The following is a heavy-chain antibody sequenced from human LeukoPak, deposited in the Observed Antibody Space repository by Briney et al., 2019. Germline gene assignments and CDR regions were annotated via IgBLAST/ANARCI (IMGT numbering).Heavy chain of an antibody. CDR2: INHSGST. Sequence: SETLSLTCALYGGSFSGYYWSWIRQPPGKGLKWIGEINHSGSTNYNPSLKSRVTISVDTSKNQFSLKLSSVTAADTAVYYCARGERWGCSSTSCYHSFDPWGQGTLVTVSS. V-gene: IGHV4-34*01. CDR1: GGSFSGYY. J-gene: IGHJ5*02. D-gene: IGHD2-2*01. CDR3: ARGERWGCSSTSCYHSFDP.